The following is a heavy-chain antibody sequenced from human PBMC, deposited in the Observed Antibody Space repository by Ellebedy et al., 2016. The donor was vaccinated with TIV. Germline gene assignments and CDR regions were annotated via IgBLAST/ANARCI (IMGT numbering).Heavy chain of an antibody. CDR1: GFTFTTYS. D-gene: IGHD1-14*01. J-gene: IGHJ5*02. CDR3: ARVWGTSKTFDP. V-gene: IGHV1-2*02. CDR2: INPNGGRT. Sequence: AASVKVSCKASGFTFTTYSFHWIRQAPVQGLEWMGVINPNGGRTTYAQRFQGRVTMTRDTSISTAYMELSRLRSDDTAVYYCARVWGTSKTFDPWGQGTLVTVSS.